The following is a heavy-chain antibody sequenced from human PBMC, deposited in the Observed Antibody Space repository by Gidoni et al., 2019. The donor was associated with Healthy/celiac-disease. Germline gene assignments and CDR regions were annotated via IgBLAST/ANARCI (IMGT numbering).Heavy chain of an antibody. D-gene: IGHD3-22*01. V-gene: IGHV1-46*01. CDR2: INPSGGST. J-gene: IGHJ4*02. CDR1: GYTFTSYY. CDR3: ARDPGGDYYVSSGYWPDY. Sequence: QVQLVQSGAEVKKPGASVKVSCKASGYTFTSYYMHWVRQAPGQGLEWLGIINPSGGSTSYGQKFQGRVTMTRDTSTSTVYMGLSSLRSEDTAVYYCARDPGGDYYVSSGYWPDYWGQGTLVTVSS.